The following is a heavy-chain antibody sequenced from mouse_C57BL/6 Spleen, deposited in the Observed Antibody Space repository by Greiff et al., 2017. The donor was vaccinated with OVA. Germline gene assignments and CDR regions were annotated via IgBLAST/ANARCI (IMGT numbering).Heavy chain of an antibody. J-gene: IGHJ2*01. V-gene: IGHV5-9-1*02. CDR3: SRGGFITTVGATPFDY. CDR1: GFTFSSYA. D-gene: IGHD1-1*01. Sequence: DVQLVESGDGLVKPGGSLKLSCAASGFTFSSYAMSWVRQTPEQRLEWVAYISSGGDYIYYADTVKGRFTISRDNARNTLYLQMSSLKSEDTAMYYCSRGGFITTVGATPFDYWGQGTTLTVSS. CDR2: ISSGGDYI.